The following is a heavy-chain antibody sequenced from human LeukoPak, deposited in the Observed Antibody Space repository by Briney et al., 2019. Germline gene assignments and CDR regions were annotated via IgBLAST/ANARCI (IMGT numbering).Heavy chain of an antibody. J-gene: IGHJ4*02. CDR1: GFTFSSYA. D-gene: IGHD6-19*01. CDR3: AKDEGSGWFFFDY. CDR2: ISGSGVGT. Sequence: GGSLRLSCAASGFTFSSYAMSWVRQAPGKGLEWVSAISGSGVGTYYADSVKGRFTISRDNSKNTLYLQMNTLRAEDSAVYYCAKDEGSGWFFFDYWGQGTQVTVSS. V-gene: IGHV3-23*01.